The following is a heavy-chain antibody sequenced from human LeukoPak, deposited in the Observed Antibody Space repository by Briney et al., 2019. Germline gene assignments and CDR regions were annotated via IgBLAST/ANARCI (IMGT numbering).Heavy chain of an antibody. J-gene: IGHJ4*02. CDR3: VGGSYYFDY. V-gene: IGHV3-74*01. CDR2: INSDGSTT. D-gene: IGHD1-26*01. Sequence: GGSLRLSCAASGFTFSSYWMHWVRQAPGEGLVWVSRINSDGSTTSYADSVKGRITISRDNAKNTLYLQMNSLRAEDTAVYYCVGGSYYFDYWGQGTLVTVSS. CDR1: GFTFSSYW.